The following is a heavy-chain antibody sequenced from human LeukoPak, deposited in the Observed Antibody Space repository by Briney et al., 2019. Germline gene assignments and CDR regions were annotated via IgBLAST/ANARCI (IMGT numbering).Heavy chain of an antibody. CDR3: ARFIGPQYSSGWYDHY. CDR1: GFTFSSYA. CDR2: ISGSGGDT. V-gene: IGHV3-23*01. Sequence: GYLRLSCSASGFTFSSYAMYWVRQAPGKGLEWVSAISGSGGDTYYADSVKGRFTISRDNSKNSLYLQMNSLRAEDTAVYYCARFIGPQYSSGWYDHYWGQGTLVTVSS. D-gene: IGHD6-19*01. J-gene: IGHJ4*02.